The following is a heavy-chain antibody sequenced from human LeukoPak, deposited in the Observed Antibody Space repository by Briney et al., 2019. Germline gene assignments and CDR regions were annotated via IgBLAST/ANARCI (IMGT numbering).Heavy chain of an antibody. CDR1: GFTISSYA. J-gene: IGHJ6*04. CDR3: AKEGGAYYGSGSYYGYYYYGMDV. Sequence: GGSLRLSCAASGFTISSYAMSWVRQAPGKGLEWVSAISGSGDSTYYADSVKGRFTISRDNSKNTLYLQMNSLRAEDTAVYYCAKEGGAYYGSGSYYGYYYYGMDVWGKGTTVTVSS. CDR2: ISGSGDST. V-gene: IGHV3-23*01. D-gene: IGHD3-10*01.